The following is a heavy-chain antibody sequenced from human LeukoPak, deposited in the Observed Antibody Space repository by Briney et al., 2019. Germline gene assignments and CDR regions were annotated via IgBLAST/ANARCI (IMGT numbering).Heavy chain of an antibody. J-gene: IGHJ4*02. D-gene: IGHD7-27*01. CDR2: INPTSGGT. V-gene: IGHV1-2*02. CDR3: ARDLNWGPDY. CDR1: GYTFTDYY. Sequence: ASVKVSCKASGYTFTDYYMHWVRQAPGQGLEWMGWINPTSGGTNFAQKFQGRVTMTRDTSISTVYMDLSSLKSDDTAVYYCARDLNWGPDYWGQGTLVIVSS.